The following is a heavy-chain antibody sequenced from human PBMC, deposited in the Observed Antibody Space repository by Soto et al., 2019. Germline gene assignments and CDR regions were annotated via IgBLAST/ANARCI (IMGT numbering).Heavy chain of an antibody. CDR3: VRGGIAGNWFDP. CDR2: IYDSGST. CDR1: GGSISSSSYY. Sequence: ETLSLTCTVSGGSISSSSYYWAWIRQPPGKGLEWIACIYDSGSTYYNSSLKSRIIISADTSKNQFSLKLTSVTAADTAVYYCVRGGIAGNWFDPWGQGTLVTVSS. J-gene: IGHJ5*02. D-gene: IGHD6-13*01. V-gene: IGHV4-39*07.